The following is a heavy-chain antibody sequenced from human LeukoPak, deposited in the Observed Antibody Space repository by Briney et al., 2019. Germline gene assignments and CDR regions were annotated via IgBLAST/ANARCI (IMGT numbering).Heavy chain of an antibody. V-gene: IGHV3-30*04. D-gene: IGHD5-12*01. CDR3: ARDQLAYSGYDTLFDY. Sequence: GGSLRLSCAASGFTFNSYAIHWVRQAPGKGLEWVAVISYDGSNRYYADSVKGRFTISRDNSKNTLYLQLNSLRPEDTAVYYCARDQLAYSGYDTLFDYWGQGTLVTVSS. CDR1: GFTFNSYA. J-gene: IGHJ4*02. CDR2: ISYDGSNR.